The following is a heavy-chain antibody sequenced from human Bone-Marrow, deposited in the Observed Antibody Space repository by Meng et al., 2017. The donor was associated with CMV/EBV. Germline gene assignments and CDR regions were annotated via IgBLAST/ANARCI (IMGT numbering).Heavy chain of an antibody. D-gene: IGHD2-2*01. V-gene: IGHV3-53*01. CDR2: IYSGGST. CDR3: ATRSASDY. J-gene: IGHJ4*02. CDR1: GFTVSSNY. Sequence: GESLKISCAASGFTVSSNYMSWVRQAPGKRLEWVSVIYSGGSTYYADSVEGRFTISRDNSKNTLYLQMNSLRAEDTAVYYCATRSASDYWGQGALVTVSS.